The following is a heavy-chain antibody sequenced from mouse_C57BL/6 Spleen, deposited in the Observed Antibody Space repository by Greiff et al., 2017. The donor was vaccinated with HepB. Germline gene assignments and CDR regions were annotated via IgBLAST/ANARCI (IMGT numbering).Heavy chain of an antibody. CDR1: GFTFSDYY. V-gene: IGHV5-12*01. J-gene: IGHJ4*01. CDR2: ISNGGGST. CDR3: ARQGYSNYAMDY. D-gene: IGHD2-5*01. Sequence: EVKLVESGGGLVQPGGSLKLSCAASGFTFSDYYMYWVRQTPEKRLEWVAYISNGGGSTYYPDTVKGRFTISRDNAKNTRYLQMSRLKSEDTAMYYCARQGYSNYAMDYWGQGTSVTVSS.